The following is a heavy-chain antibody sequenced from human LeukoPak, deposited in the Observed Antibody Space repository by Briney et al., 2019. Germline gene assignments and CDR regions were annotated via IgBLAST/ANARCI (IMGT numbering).Heavy chain of an antibody. CDR3: AIGGLVRGVFNPLDY. D-gene: IGHD3-10*01. V-gene: IGHV4-59*01. CDR2: IYHSGST. J-gene: IGHJ4*02. CDR1: GGSISNNF. Sequence: SETLSLTCTVSGGSISNNFWSWIRQPPGKGLQWIGYIYHSGSTNYNPSLKSRVTISVDTSKNQFSLELHSVTAADTAVYYCAIGGLVRGVFNPLDYWGQGTLVTVS.